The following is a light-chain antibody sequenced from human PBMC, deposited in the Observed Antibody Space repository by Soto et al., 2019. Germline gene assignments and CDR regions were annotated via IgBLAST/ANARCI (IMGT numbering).Light chain of an antibody. J-gene: IGKJ4*01. CDR3: QQYHTWPIT. CDR1: QSVSNN. V-gene: IGKV3-15*01. CDR2: GAS. Sequence: EIVLTQSPGTLSLSPGDRATLACRASQSVSNNYVAWYQHKPGQAPRLLISGASTGATGIPARFSGSGSGTEFTLTISSLQSEDCAIYYCQQYHTWPITFGGGTKVDIK.